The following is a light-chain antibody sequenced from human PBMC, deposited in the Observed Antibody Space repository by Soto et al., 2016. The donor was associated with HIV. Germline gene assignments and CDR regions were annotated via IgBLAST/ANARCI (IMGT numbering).Light chain of an antibody. CDR2: ADT. CDR1: DIGSKS. Sequence: SYELTQPPSVSVAPGKTATITCGGNDIGSKSVHWYQQKTGQAPVLVIYADTDRPSGIPERFSASNSGNTATLTISRVEAGDEAEYYCQVWDATNYLYVFGIGTKVTVL. CDR3: QVWDATNYLYV. V-gene: IGLV3-21*04. J-gene: IGLJ1*01.